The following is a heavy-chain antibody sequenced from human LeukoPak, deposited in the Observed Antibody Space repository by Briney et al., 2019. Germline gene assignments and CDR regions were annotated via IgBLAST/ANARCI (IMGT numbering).Heavy chain of an antibody. J-gene: IGHJ4*02. D-gene: IGHD2-21*02. Sequence: GGSLRLSCAASGFNFANHAMSWVRQTAGKGLEWVSAISGGGDITYYADSVKGRFTISSDNSKDTLFLQMHSLRPGDTAVYYCVREDTPATANYWGQGTLVTISS. CDR1: GFNFANHA. V-gene: IGHV3-23*01. CDR3: VREDTPATANY. CDR2: ISGGGDIT.